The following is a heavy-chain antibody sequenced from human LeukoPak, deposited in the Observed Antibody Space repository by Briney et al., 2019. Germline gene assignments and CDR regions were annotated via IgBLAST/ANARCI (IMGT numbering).Heavy chain of an antibody. V-gene: IGHV4-4*07. CDR1: GGSISSYY. CDR3: AREALFSSGSKGGYYYYGMDV. J-gene: IGHJ6*02. CDR2: IYTSGST. Sequence: SETLSLTCTVSGGSISSYYWSWIRQPAGKGLEWIGRIYTSGSTNYNPSLESRVTMSVDTSKNQFSLKLSSVTAADTAVYYCAREALFSSGSKGGYYYYGMDVWGQGTTVTVSS. D-gene: IGHD3-10*01.